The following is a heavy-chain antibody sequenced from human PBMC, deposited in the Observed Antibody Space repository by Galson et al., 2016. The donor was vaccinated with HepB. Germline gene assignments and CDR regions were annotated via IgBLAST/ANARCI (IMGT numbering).Heavy chain of an antibody. Sequence: SVKVSCKASGGTFSSYTISWVRQAPGQGLEWMGGIIPIFGTTNYAQKFQGRVTVTADESTSTAYMDLTSLTSEDTAVYYCAQFCSTTSCDEAGYYPGMDVWGQGTTVTVSS. D-gene: IGHD2-2*01. CDR3: AQFCSTTSCDEAGYYPGMDV. CDR2: IIPIFGTT. J-gene: IGHJ6*02. V-gene: IGHV1-69*13. CDR1: GGTFSSYT.